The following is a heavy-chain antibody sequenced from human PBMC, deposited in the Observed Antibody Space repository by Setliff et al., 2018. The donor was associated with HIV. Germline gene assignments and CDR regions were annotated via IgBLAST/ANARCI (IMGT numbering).Heavy chain of an antibody. Sequence: PSETLSLTCAVSAYSISSGYYWGWIRQPPGKGLEWIGSIYHSGSTYYNPSLMSRVTISVDTSKNQFSLKLRSVTAAGTAVYYCARQWRDQYNSGVSTEYFQHWGLGTLVTVSP. CDR2: IYHSGST. CDR3: ARQWRDQYNSGVSTEYFQH. J-gene: IGHJ1*01. CDR1: AYSISSGYY. D-gene: IGHD3-22*01. V-gene: IGHV4-38-2*01.